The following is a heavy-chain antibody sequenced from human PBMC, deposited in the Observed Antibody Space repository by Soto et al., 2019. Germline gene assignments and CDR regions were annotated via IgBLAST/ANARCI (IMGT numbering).Heavy chain of an antibody. CDR3: AKDMAAGGTGEDGFDV. Sequence: QVQLVESGGGVVQPGRSLRLSCVASGFRFNEYGVHWVRQAPGKGLEWVAVISYDGSYKFYADSVKGRVTNSRDNSNYILALQMDSLRAEDTATYYCAKDMAAGGTGEDGFDVWGQGTTVTVSS. CDR1: GFRFNEYG. J-gene: IGHJ3*01. CDR2: ISYDGSYK. D-gene: IGHD6-13*01. V-gene: IGHV3-30*18.